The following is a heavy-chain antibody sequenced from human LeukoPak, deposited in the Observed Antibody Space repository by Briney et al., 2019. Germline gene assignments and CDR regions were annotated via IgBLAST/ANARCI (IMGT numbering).Heavy chain of an antibody. CDR1: GFTFSSYA. CDR3: AKDMRGRVRFRDYYGSGNWFDP. V-gene: IGHV3-23*01. Sequence: PGGSLRLSCAASGFTFSSYAMSWVRQAPGKGLQRVSAISGSGGSTYYADSVKGRFTISRDNSKNTLYLQMNSLRAEDTAVYYCAKDMRGRVRFRDYYGSGNWFDPWGQGTLVTVSS. D-gene: IGHD3-10*01. CDR2: ISGSGGST. J-gene: IGHJ5*02.